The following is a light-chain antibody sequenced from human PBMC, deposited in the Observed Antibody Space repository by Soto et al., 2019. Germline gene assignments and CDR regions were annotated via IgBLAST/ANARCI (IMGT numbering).Light chain of an antibody. CDR2: WAS. CDR3: QQYYSSPPT. V-gene: IGKV4-1*01. J-gene: IGKJ4*01. Sequence: DIVMTQSPDSLAVSLGERATINCKSSQSVLYSSNNKNYLAWYQQKPGQPPKLLIYWASTRESGVPERFSGSGSGTDFTLTIGSLQAEDVAVYYCQQYYSSPPTFGGGTKVEIK. CDR1: QSVLYSSNNKNY.